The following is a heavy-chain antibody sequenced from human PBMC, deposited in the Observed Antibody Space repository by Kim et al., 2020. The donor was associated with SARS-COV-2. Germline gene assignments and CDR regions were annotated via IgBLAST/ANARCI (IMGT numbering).Heavy chain of an antibody. V-gene: IGHV4-59*13. CDR2: IYYSGST. CDR3: ARDHGDDAVDI. Sequence: SETLSLTCTVSGGSISSDYWSWIRQPPGKGLEWIGYIYYSGSTNYNPSLKSRVTISVDTSKNQFSLKLSSVTAADTAVYYCARDHGDDAVDIWVQGTMAT. CDR1: GGSISSDY. J-gene: IGHJ3*02. D-gene: IGHD4-17*01.